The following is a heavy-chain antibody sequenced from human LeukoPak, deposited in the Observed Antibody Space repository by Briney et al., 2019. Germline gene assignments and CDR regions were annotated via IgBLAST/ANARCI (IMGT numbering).Heavy chain of an antibody. CDR1: GFTFSSYA. CDR3: AKDRAPLVGAFDI. J-gene: IGHJ3*02. D-gene: IGHD6-13*01. Sequence: AGGSLRLSCAASGFTFSSYAMRWVRQAPGKGLEWVSAISGSGGSKYYADSVKGRFTISRDTSKNTLYLQMNSLRAEDTAVYYCAKDRAPLVGAFDIWGQKTMVSVSS. V-gene: IGHV3-23*01. CDR2: ISGSGGSK.